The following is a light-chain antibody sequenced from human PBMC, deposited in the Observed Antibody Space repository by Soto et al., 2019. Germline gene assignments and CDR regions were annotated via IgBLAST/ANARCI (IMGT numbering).Light chain of an antibody. V-gene: IGLV2-14*01. CDR1: SSDIGAYDY. J-gene: IGLJ1*01. Sequence: QSALTQPASLSGSPGQSITISCTGTSSDIGAYDYVSWFQQHPGKAPKLMISEVNNRPSGVSNRFSGSKSGNTAYLTISGLQVEDEADYYCQSYDGGLSGYVFGTGTKLTVL. CDR3: QSYDGGLSGYV. CDR2: EVN.